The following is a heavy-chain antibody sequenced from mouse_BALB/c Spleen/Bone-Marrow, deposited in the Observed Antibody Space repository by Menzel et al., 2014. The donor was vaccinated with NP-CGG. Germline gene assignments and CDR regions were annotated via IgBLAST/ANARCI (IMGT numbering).Heavy chain of an antibody. Sequence: VQLQQSGAELVKPGASVKLSCTASGFNIKDTYMHWVKQRPEQGLEWIGRIDPANGNTKYDPKFQGKATITADTSSNTAYLQLSSLTSEDTAVDYCAGGWLPAYAMDYWGQGTSVTVSS. CDR2: IDPANGNT. D-gene: IGHD2-2*01. CDR3: AGGWLPAYAMDY. J-gene: IGHJ4*01. CDR1: GFNIKDTY. V-gene: IGHV14-3*02.